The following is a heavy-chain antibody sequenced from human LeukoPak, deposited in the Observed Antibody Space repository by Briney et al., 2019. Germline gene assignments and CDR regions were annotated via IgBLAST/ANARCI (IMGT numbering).Heavy chain of an antibody. CDR2: INHSGST. CDR3: ARGRITMVRGVMSTQFQGDY. J-gene: IGHJ4*02. D-gene: IGHD3-10*01. CDR1: GGSFSGYY. Sequence: PSETLSLTCAVYGGSFSGYYWSWIRQPPGKGLEWIGEINHSGSTNYNPSLKSRVTISVDTSKNQFSLKLSSVTAADTAVYYCARGRITMVRGVMSTQFQGDYWGQGTLVTVSS. V-gene: IGHV4-34*01.